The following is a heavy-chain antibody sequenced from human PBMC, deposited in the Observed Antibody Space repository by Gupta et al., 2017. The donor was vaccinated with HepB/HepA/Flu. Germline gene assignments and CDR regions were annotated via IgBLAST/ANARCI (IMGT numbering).Heavy chain of an antibody. J-gene: IGHJ4*02. CDR2: IIPIFGTA. Sequence: QVQLVQSGAEVKKPGSSVKVSCKASGGTFSSYAISWVRQAPGQGLEWMGGIIPIFGTANYAQKFQGRVTITADKSTSTAYMELSSLRSEDTAVYYCARRRDPLPYGSGSYYFDYWGQGTLVTVSS. D-gene: IGHD3-10*01. CDR3: ARRRDPLPYGSGSYYFDY. CDR1: GGTFSSYA. V-gene: IGHV1-69*06.